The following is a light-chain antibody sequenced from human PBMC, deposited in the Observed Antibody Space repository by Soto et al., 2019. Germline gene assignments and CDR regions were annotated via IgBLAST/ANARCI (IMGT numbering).Light chain of an antibody. V-gene: IGLV2-14*01. J-gene: IGLJ1*01. CDR2: DVS. CDR3: SSYTSSSLYV. CDR1: NNDVGGYES. Sequence: QSALTQPASVSGSPGQSITLSCTGTNNDVGGYESVSWYQQYAGRAPRLIIYDVSNRPSGVSGRFSGSKFGNTASLTISGLQDEDEADYYCSSYTSSSLYVFGTGTKLTVL.